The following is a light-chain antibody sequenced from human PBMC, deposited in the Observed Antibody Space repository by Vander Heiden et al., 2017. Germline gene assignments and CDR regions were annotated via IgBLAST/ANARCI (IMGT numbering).Light chain of an antibody. CDR1: SSDVGGYNY. CDR3: SSYTSSSTEV. Sequence: QPALTQPASASASRGPPITISCTGTSSDVGGYNYGSWYQQHPGKAPTLMIYDVTNRPSGVSNRFSGSKSGNTASLTISGLQAEDEADYYCSSYTSSSTEVFGGGTKLTVL. V-gene: IGLV2-14*01. J-gene: IGLJ2*01. CDR2: DVT.